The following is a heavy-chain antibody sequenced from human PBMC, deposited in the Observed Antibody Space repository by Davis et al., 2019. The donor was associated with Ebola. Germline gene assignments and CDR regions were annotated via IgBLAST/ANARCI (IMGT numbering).Heavy chain of an antibody. D-gene: IGHD6-19*01. V-gene: IGHV3-21*01. Sequence: PGGSLRLSCAASGFTFSSYSMNWVRQAPGKGLEWVSSISSSSSYIYYADSVKGRFTISRDNAKNSLYLQMNSLRAEDTAVYYCARRDDSSGQFPFDYWGQGTLVTVSS. J-gene: IGHJ4*02. CDR3: ARRDDSSGQFPFDY. CDR1: GFTFSSYS. CDR2: ISSSSSYI.